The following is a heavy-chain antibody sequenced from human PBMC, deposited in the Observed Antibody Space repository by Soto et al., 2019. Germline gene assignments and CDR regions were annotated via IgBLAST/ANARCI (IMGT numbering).Heavy chain of an antibody. CDR1: GGSISSYY. D-gene: IGHD6-13*01. Sequence: QVQLQESGPGLVKPSETLSLTCTVSGGSISSYYWSWIRQPPGKGLEWIGYIYYSGSTNYSPSRKSRVTTSVATSRNQCSLRMSSVPAADRALYYCAGLEWSYSSSWFPYWGQGALVTVSS. J-gene: IGHJ4*02. CDR2: IYYSGST. V-gene: IGHV4-59*08. CDR3: AGLEWSYSSSWFPY.